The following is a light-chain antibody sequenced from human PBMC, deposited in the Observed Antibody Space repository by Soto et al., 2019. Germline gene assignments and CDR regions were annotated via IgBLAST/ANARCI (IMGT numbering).Light chain of an antibody. CDR1: SRDVGGY. CDR2: EVS. V-gene: IGLV2-14*01. Sequence: QSALTQPASVSGSPGQSITISCTGTSRDVGGYVSWYQQHPGQAPKLMIYEVSNRPSGVFNRFSGSKSGNTAALTISGLQAEDEADYYCRSYTSSNTVVFGGGTKLTVL. J-gene: IGLJ2*01. CDR3: RSYTSSNTVV.